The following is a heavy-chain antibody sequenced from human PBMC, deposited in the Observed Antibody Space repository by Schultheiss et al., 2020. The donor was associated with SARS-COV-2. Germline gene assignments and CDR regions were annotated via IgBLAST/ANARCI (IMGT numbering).Heavy chain of an antibody. V-gene: IGHV3-30*18. Sequence: GGSLRLSCAASGFTFSSYGMHWVRQAPGKGLEWVAVISYDGSNKYYADSVKGRFTISRDNSKNTLYLQMNSLRAEDTAVYYCAKAPFDYYYYYMDVWGKGTTVTVSS. J-gene: IGHJ6*03. D-gene: IGHD3-3*01. CDR3: AKAPFDYYYYYMDV. CDR2: ISYDGSNK. CDR1: GFTFSSYG.